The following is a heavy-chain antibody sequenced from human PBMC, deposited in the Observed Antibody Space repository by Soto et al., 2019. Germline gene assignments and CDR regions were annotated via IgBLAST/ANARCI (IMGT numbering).Heavy chain of an antibody. CDR2: IYYSGST. D-gene: IGHD4-17*01. CDR3: ARDSYGGNSGHRFDY. Sequence: PSETLSLTCTVSGGSISSGDYYWSWIRQPPGKGLEWIGYIYYSGSTYYNPSLKSRVTISVDTSKNQFSLKLSSVTAADTAVYYCARDSYGGNSGHRFDYWGQGTLVTASS. CDR1: GGSISSGDYY. V-gene: IGHV4-30-4*01. J-gene: IGHJ4*02.